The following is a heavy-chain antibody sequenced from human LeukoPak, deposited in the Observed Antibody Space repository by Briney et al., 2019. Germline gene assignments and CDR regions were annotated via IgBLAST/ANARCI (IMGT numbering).Heavy chain of an antibody. Sequence: PSETLSLTCTVSGGSISNYYWSWIRQPPGKGLEWIGYIYYSGSTNYNPSLKSRVTISVDTSKNQFSLKLSSVTAADTAVYYCARSELLWFGGVNSGFDYWGQGTLVTVSS. J-gene: IGHJ4*02. CDR2: IYYSGST. CDR1: GGSISNYY. D-gene: IGHD3-10*01. V-gene: IGHV4-59*01. CDR3: ARSELLWFGGVNSGFDY.